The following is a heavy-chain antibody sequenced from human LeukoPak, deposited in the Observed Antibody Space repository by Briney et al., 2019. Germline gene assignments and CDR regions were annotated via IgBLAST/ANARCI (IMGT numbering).Heavy chain of an antibody. J-gene: IGHJ4*02. CDR3: ARGEQIVVVIPIDY. D-gene: IGHD3-22*01. Sequence: PGGSLRLSCAASGFTVSSNYMSWVRQAPGKGLEWVSVIYSGGSTYYADSVKGRFTISRDNSKNTLYLQMNSRRAEDTAVYYCARGEQIVVVIPIDYWGQGTLVTVSS. CDR1: GFTVSSNY. CDR2: IYSGGST. V-gene: IGHV3-53*01.